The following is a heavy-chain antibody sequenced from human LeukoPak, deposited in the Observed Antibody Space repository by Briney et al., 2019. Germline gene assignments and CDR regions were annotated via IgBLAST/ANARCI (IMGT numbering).Heavy chain of an antibody. CDR3: ARNFYDTKKPWD. J-gene: IGHJ4*02. D-gene: IGHD3-22*01. V-gene: IGHV4-61*02. CDR2: IYTRGGT. Sequence: TSETLSLTCIVAGGSTSTDDYYCSWLRQPAGTGLEWIGRIYTRGGTKYNPSLKSRVTMSVDTSQNQFSLQLSSVTAADTAVYFWARNFYDTKKPWDWGQGALVTVSS. CDR1: GGSTSTDDYY.